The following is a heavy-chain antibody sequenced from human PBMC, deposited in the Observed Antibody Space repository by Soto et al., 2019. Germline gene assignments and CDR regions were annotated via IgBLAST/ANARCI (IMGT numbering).Heavy chain of an antibody. CDR2: IYYSGST. V-gene: IGHV4-39*01. Sequence: QLQLQESGPGLVKPSETLSLTCTVSGGSISSSSYYWGWIRQPPGKGLEWIGSIYYSGSTYYNPSLKSRVTISVDTSKNQFSLKLSSVTAADTAVYYCARHSVRTRLDYWGQGTLVTVSS. D-gene: IGHD3-10*01. CDR1: GGSISSSSYY. J-gene: IGHJ4*02. CDR3: ARHSVRTRLDY.